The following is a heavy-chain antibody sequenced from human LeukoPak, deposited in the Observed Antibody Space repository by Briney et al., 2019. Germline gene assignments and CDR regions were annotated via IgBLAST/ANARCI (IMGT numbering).Heavy chain of an antibody. Sequence: GGSLRLSCTASGFMFGDYAMSWVRQDPGKGLEWVAVIWYDGSNKYYAVSVKGRFTISRDDSKNTLYLRMNSLRDEDMAVYYCAREYSGSRFDYWGQGTLVTVSS. V-gene: IGHV3-33*01. D-gene: IGHD1-26*01. CDR3: AREYSGSRFDY. CDR1: GFMFGDYA. CDR2: IWYDGSNK. J-gene: IGHJ4*02.